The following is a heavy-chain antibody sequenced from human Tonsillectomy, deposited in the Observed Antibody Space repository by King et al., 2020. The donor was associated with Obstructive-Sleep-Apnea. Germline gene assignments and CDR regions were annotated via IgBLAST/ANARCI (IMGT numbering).Heavy chain of an antibody. J-gene: IGHJ6*02. CDR2: ISGSGDST. Sequence: VQLVESGGGLVQPGGSLRLSCAASGFTFSSYAMSWVRQAPGKGLEWVSAISGSGDSTYYADSVKGRFTISRDNSKNTLYLQMNNLRAEDTAVYYCAKTERYTSGNYYYAMDVWGRGTTVTVSS. D-gene: IGHD6-19*01. V-gene: IGHV3-23*04. CDR3: AKTERYTSGNYYYAMDV. CDR1: GFTFSSYA.